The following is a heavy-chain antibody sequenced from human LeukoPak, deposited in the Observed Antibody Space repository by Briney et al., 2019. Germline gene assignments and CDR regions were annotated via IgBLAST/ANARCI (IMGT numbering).Heavy chain of an antibody. J-gene: IGHJ4*02. CDR3: ARDRGALTYSFDY. V-gene: IGHV3-33*08. Sequence: GGSLRLSCAASGFTFSSYAMHWVRQAPGKGLEWVAVIWYDGSNKYYADSVKGRFTISRDNSKNTLYLQMNSLRADDTAVYYCARDRGALTYSFDYWGQGTLVTVSS. CDR2: IWYDGSNK. D-gene: IGHD1-26*01. CDR1: GFTFSSYA.